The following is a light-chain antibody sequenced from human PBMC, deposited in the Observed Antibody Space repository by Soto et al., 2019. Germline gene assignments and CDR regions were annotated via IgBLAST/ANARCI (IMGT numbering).Light chain of an antibody. J-gene: IGKJ1*01. Sequence: VLTQSPATLSASPGERATLSCRASESVGSNLAWYQQRPGQAPRLLIYGASTRTIGIPLRFSGSGSGTEFTLNISSLQSEDFAVYYCQQYEKWWTFGQGTMVDFK. CDR2: GAS. V-gene: IGKV3-15*01. CDR3: QQYEKWWT. CDR1: ESVGSN.